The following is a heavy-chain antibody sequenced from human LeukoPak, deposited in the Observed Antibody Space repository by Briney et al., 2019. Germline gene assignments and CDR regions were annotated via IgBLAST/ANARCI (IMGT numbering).Heavy chain of an antibody. D-gene: IGHD3-10*01. V-gene: IGHV3-23*01. Sequence: PGGSLRLSCAASGFTFSSYAMSWVRQAPGKGLEWVSGISGRGDSTYYADSVKGRFTISRDNSKDTLYLQMNSLRAEDTAVYYCAKAYYYGSGSFYIGLDYWGQGTLVTVSS. CDR1: GFTFSSYA. J-gene: IGHJ4*02. CDR2: ISGRGDST. CDR3: AKAYYYGSGSFYIGLDY.